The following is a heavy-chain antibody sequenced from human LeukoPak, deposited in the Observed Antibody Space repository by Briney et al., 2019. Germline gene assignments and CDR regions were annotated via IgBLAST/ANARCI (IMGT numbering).Heavy chain of an antibody. V-gene: IGHV3-48*03. CDR1: GFTFSSYE. J-gene: IGHJ4*02. Sequence: GGSLRQTCAASGFTFSSYEMNWVRQAPGKGLEWVSYISSSCSTIYYADSVKGRFTISRDNAKNSLYLQMNSLRAEDTAVYYCARGWPCYWAREPLVTVSS. CDR3: ARGWPCY. D-gene: IGHD2-15*01. CDR2: ISSSCSTI.